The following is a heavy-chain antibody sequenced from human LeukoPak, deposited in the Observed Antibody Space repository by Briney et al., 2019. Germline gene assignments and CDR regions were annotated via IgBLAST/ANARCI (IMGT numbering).Heavy chain of an antibody. Sequence: GSSVKVSCKASGGTFSSYAISWVRQAPGQGLEWMGGIIPIFGTANYAQKFQGRVTITADESTSTAYMELSSLGSEDTAVYYCARGGSVDFWSGYYTRYYGMDVWGQGTTVTVSS. CDR2: IIPIFGTA. V-gene: IGHV1-69*01. CDR1: GGTFSSYA. J-gene: IGHJ6*02. CDR3: ARGGSVDFWSGYYTRYYGMDV. D-gene: IGHD3-3*01.